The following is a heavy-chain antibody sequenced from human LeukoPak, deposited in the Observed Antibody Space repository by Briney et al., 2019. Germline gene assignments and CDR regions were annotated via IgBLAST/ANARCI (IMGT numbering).Heavy chain of an antibody. CDR3: ARLHYSSWSFDY. CDR1: GGSISSSSYY. CDR2: IYYSGST. J-gene: IGHJ4*02. V-gene: IGHV4-39*01. D-gene: IGHD6-6*01. Sequence: KPSETLSLTCTVSGGSISSSSYYXGXIRXPPXKGLEXIGSIYYSGSTYYNPSLKSRVTISVDTSKNQLSLKLSSVTAADTALYYCARLHYSSWSFDYWGQGTLVTVSS.